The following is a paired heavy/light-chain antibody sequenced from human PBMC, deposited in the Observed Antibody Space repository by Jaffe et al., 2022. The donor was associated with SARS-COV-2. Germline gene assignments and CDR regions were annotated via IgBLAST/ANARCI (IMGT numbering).Light chain of an antibody. J-gene: IGKJ4*01. CDR2: WAS. CDR1: QSVLYTSDNRNY. CDR3: QQYYSTPPALT. Sequence: DIVMTQSPDSLAVSLGERATINCKSSQSVLYTSDNRNYLAWYQQRPGQPPKLLIYWASTRESGVPDRFSGSGSGTDFTLTISSLQAEDVAVYYCQQYYSTPPALTFGGGTKVEIK. V-gene: IGKV4-1*01.
Heavy chain of an antibody. CDR2: IKSKIDGGTT. CDR3: TTDYHGMLNN. J-gene: IGHJ4*02. D-gene: IGHD2-8*01. CDR1: GFTFSGVW. V-gene: IGHV3-15*02. Sequence: EVQLVESGGALVKPGGSLRLSCAASGFTFSGVWMNWVRQAPGKGLEWVGRIKSKIDGGTTDYAAPVEGRFTISRDDSENTLYMQMNSLKTEDTAVYYCTTDYHGMLNNWGQGTLVTVSS.